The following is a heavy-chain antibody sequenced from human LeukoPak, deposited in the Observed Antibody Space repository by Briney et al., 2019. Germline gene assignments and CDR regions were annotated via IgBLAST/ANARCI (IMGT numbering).Heavy chain of an antibody. V-gene: IGHV4-59*08. J-gene: IGHJ6*02. D-gene: IGHD6-13*01. Sequence: SETLSLTCTVSGGSISSYYWSWIRQPPGKGLEWIGYIYYSGSTNYNPSLKSRVTISVDTSKNQFSLKLSSVTAADTAVYYCARHYSSSWDYGMVVWGQGTTVTVSS. CDR1: GGSISSYY. CDR2: IYYSGST. CDR3: ARHYSSSWDYGMVV.